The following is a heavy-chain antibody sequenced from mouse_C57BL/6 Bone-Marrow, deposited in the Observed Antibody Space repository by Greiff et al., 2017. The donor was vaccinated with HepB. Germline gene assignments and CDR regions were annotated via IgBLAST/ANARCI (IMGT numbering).Heavy chain of an antibody. Sequence: VQLQQSGAELVRPGASVKLSCTASGFNIKDDYMHWVKQRPEQGLEWIGWIDPENGDTEYAAKFQGKATITADTSSNTAYLQLSSLTSEYTAVYYCTIITTGEDYWGQGTTLTVSS. CDR1: GFNIKDDY. D-gene: IGHD1-2*01. V-gene: IGHV14-4*01. J-gene: IGHJ2*01. CDR3: TIITTGEDY. CDR2: IDPENGDT.